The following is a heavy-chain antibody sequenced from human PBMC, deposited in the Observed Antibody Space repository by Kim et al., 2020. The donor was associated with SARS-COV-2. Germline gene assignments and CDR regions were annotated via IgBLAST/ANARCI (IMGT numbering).Heavy chain of an antibody. D-gene: IGHD3-3*01. CDR3: ARDFPYYDFWSGRDSFD. J-gene: IGHJ4*01. CDR2: ISYDGSNK. V-gene: IGHV3-30-3*01. CDR1: GFTFSSYA. Sequence: GGSLRLSCAASGFTFSSYAMHWVRQAPGKGLEWVAVISYDGSNKYYADSVKGRFTISRDNSKNTLYLQMNSLRAEDTAVYYCARDFPYYDFWSGRDSFD.